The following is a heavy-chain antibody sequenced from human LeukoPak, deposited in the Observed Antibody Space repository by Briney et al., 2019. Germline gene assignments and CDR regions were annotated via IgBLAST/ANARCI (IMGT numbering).Heavy chain of an antibody. J-gene: IGHJ4*02. CDR1: GFTFSSYW. D-gene: IGHD6-19*01. Sequence: PAGGSLRLSCAASGFTFSSYWMHWVRQAPGKGLVWISRINSDGSSTSHADSVKGRFTTSRDNAKNTLYLQMNSLRAEDTAVYFCARGDSSGHYEEYWGQGTLVTVSS. CDR2: INSDGSST. V-gene: IGHV3-74*01. CDR3: ARGDSSGHYEEY.